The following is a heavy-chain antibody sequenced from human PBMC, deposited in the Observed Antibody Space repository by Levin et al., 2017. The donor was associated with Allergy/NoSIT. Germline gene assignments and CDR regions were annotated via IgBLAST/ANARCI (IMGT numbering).Heavy chain of an antibody. CDR1: GYSFTSYW. D-gene: IGHD2-2*01. V-gene: IGHV5-51*01. CDR3: ARSLGCSTSCYAIGAFDI. Sequence: PGGSLRLSCKGSGYSFTSYWIGWVRQMPGKGLEWMGIIYPGDSDTRYSPSFQGQVTISADKSISTAYLQWSSLKASDTAMYYCARSLGCSTSCYAIGAFDIWGQGTMVTVSS. CDR2: IYPGDSDT. J-gene: IGHJ3*02.